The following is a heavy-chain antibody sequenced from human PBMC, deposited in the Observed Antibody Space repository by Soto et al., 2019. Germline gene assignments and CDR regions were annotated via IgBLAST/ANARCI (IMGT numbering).Heavy chain of an antibody. CDR3: ARGEWGDYGDYVYYGMDV. D-gene: IGHD4-17*01. CDR2: IIPILGIA. CDR1: GGTFSSYT. V-gene: IGHV1-69*02. J-gene: IGHJ6*02. Sequence: ASVKVSCKASGGTFSSYTISWVRQAPGQGLEWMGRIIPILGIANYAQKFQGRVTITADKSTSTAYMELSSLRSEDTAVYYCARGEWGDYGDYVYYGMDVWGQGTTVTVSS.